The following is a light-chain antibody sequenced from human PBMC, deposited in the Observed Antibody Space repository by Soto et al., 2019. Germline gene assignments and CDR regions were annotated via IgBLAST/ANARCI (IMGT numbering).Light chain of an antibody. J-gene: IGLJ3*02. CDR1: DSNSGSNY. Sequence: QAVVTQPPSASGTPGQRVTISCSGSDSNSGSNYVYWYQQFPGTAPKLLIYSNIQRPSGVPARFSGSKSGTTAYLAISGLRSEDEADYYCAAWDNSLNGRVFGGGTQLTVL. V-gene: IGLV1-47*02. CDR3: AAWDNSLNGRV. CDR2: SNI.